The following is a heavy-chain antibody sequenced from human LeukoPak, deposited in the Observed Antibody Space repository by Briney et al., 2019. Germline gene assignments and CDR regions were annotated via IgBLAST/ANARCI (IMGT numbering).Heavy chain of an antibody. D-gene: IGHD2-2*01. V-gene: IGHV4-59*08. J-gene: IGHJ4*02. CDR1: GGSISGYY. CDR3: ARTYCSTNACPFDH. CDR2: IYYSGNT. Sequence: SETLSLTCTVSGGSISGYYWSWIRQPPGKGLEWIGYIYYSGNTKYNPSLKSRVTISVDTSKNQFSLKLSSVTAADTAIYYCARTYCSTNACPFDHWGQGTLVTVSS.